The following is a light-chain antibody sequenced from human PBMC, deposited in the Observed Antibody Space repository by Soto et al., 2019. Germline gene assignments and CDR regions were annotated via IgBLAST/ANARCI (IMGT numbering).Light chain of an antibody. J-gene: IGKJ1*01. CDR1: QSVSSSY. Sequence: EILLTQSPGTLSLSPGERATLSCMASQSVSSSYLAWYQQKPGQAPRLLIYGASSRATGIPDRFSGSGSGTDFTLTISRLEPEDFAVYYCQQYGSSRTFGQGTKVDIK. CDR2: GAS. CDR3: QQYGSSRT. V-gene: IGKV3-20*01.